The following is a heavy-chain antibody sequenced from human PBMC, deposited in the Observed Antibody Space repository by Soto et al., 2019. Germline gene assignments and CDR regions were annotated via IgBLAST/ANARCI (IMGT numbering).Heavy chain of an antibody. CDR3: AKDGLWFGEQTEAFDI. V-gene: IGHV3-23*01. CDR1: GFTFSSYA. CDR2: ISGSGGST. J-gene: IGHJ3*02. D-gene: IGHD3-10*01. Sequence: EVQLLESGGGLVQPGGSLRLSCAASGFTFSSYAMSWVRQAPGKGLEWVSAISGSGGSTYYADSVKGRFTISRDNSKNTLYLQMNSLRAEDTAVYYCAKDGLWFGEQTEAFDIWGQGTMVTVSS.